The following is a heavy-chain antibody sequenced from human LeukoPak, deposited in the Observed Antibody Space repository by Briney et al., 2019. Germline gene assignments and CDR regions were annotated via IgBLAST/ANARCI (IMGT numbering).Heavy chain of an antibody. Sequence: EASVKVSCKASGYTFTSYAMHWVRQAPGQRLEWMGWINAGNGNTKYSQKFQGRVTITRDTSASTAYMGLSSLRSEDTAVYYCARDPLEYQLLSHYYYYGMDVWGQGTTVTVSS. CDR2: INAGNGNT. J-gene: IGHJ6*02. D-gene: IGHD2-2*01. CDR1: GYTFTSYA. V-gene: IGHV1-3*01. CDR3: ARDPLEYQLLSHYYYYGMDV.